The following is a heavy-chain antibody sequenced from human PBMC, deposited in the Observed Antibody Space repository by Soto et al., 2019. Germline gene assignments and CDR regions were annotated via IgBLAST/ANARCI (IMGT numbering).Heavy chain of an antibody. Sequence: GESLKISCAASGLTFSSFAMSWVRQAPGKGLEWVSAISGSGGGTYYADSVKGRFTISRDNSKNTLYLQMNSLRAEDTAVYYCAKVRSYYYGLGSYDYWGQGTLVTVSS. CDR3: AKVRSYYYGLGSYDY. D-gene: IGHD3-10*01. CDR1: GLTFSSFA. J-gene: IGHJ4*02. CDR2: ISGSGGGT. V-gene: IGHV3-23*01.